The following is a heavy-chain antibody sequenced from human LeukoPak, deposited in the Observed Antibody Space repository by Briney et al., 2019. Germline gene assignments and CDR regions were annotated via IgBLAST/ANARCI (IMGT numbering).Heavy chain of an antibody. CDR1: GGSISSGGYY. CDR2: IYHSGST. Sequence: SETLSLTCTVPGGSISSGGYYWSWIRQPPGKGPEWIGYIYHSGSTYYNPSLKSRITISVDTSKNHFSLKLSSVTAADTAVYYCARQGDGGRAFDYWGQGTLVTVSS. V-gene: IGHV4-30-2*03. D-gene: IGHD3-16*01. CDR3: ARQGDGGRAFDY. J-gene: IGHJ4*02.